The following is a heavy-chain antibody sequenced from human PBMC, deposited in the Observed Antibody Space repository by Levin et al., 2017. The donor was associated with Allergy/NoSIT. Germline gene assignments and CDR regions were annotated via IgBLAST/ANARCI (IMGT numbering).Heavy chain of an antibody. V-gene: IGHV3-23*01. D-gene: IGHD3-9*01. CDR2: ISGSGGST. CDR1: GFTFSSYA. J-gene: IGHJ4*02. CDR3: AKDGYFDWLLDLGSPPSY. Sequence: GGSLRLSCAASGFTFSSYAMSWVRQAPGKGLEWVSAISGSGGSTYYADSVKGRFTISRDNSKNTLYLQMNSLRAEDTAVYYCAKDGYFDWLLDLGSPPSYWGQGTLVTVSS.